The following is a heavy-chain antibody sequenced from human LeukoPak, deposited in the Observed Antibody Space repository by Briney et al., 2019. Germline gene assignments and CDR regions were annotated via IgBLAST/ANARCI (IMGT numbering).Heavy chain of an antibody. CDR1: GYTFTDYY. D-gene: IGHD2-21*02. J-gene: IGHJ3*02. CDR2: VDPEDGET. Sequence: ASVKISCKVSGYTFTDYYMHWVQQAPGKGLEWMGLVDPEDGETIYAEKFQGRVTITADTSTDTAYMELSSLRSEDTAVYYCATLRGDHPDAFDIWGQGTLVTVSS. CDR3: ATLRGDHPDAFDI. V-gene: IGHV1-69-2*01.